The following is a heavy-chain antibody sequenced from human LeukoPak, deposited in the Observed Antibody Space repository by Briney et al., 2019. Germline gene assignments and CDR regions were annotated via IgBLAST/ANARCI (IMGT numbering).Heavy chain of an antibody. CDR1: GYTFTGYY. V-gene: IGHV1-2*04. CDR2: INPNSGGT. J-gene: IGHJ5*01. D-gene: IGHD2-21*02. Sequence: ASVKVSCKASGYTFTGYYMHWVRQAPGQGLEWMGWINPNSGGTNYAQKFQGWVTMTRDTSISTAYMELNRLRSDDTAVYYCARMALDGGDSIGFDSWGQGTLVTVSS. CDR3: ARMALDGGDSIGFDS.